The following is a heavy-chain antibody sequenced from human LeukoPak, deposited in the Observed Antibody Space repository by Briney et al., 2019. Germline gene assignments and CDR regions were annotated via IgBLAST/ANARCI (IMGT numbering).Heavy chain of an antibody. D-gene: IGHD5-12*01. CDR1: GFTFTTYW. CDR3: ARDHTGYEYGSFTYHYQYMDV. J-gene: IGHJ6*03. V-gene: IGHV3-7*01. Sequence: PGGSLRLSCAASGFTFTTYWMTWVRQAPGKGLEWVANINQDGTEKYYVDSVKGRFTISRDNAKNSLYLQMNSLRAEDTAVYYCARDHTGYEYGSFTYHYQYMDVWGKGTTVTVSS. CDR2: INQDGTEK.